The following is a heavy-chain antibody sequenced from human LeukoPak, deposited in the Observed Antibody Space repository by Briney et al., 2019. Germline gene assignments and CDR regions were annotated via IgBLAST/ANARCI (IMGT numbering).Heavy chain of an antibody. CDR3: ARGSSSWPYCFDY. J-gene: IGHJ4*02. CDR2: TYYRSKCYN. V-gene: IGHV6-1*01. D-gene: IGHD6-13*01. Sequence: SQTLSLTCAISVDSVSSNSASCNWIRQSPSGGLEWLGRTYYRSKCYNDYAESVKSRITVNPDTSKDQFSLQLNSVTPNHTAVYYCARGSSSWPYCFDYWGQGTLVTVSS. CDR1: VDSVSSNSAS.